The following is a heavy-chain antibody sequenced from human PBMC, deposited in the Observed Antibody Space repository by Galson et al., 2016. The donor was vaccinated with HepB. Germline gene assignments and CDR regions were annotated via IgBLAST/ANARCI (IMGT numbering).Heavy chain of an antibody. CDR2: ISSSSSYI. J-gene: IGHJ1*01. CDR3: AKDWNDSSPLPFQH. Sequence: SLRLSCAASGFTFSSYSMNWVRQAPGKGLEWVSSISSSSSYIYYADSVKGRFTISRDNSKNTLYLQMNSLRADDTAVYYCAKDWNDSSPLPFQHWGQGTLIIVSS. D-gene: IGHD3-22*01. CDR1: GFTFSSYS. V-gene: IGHV3-21*01.